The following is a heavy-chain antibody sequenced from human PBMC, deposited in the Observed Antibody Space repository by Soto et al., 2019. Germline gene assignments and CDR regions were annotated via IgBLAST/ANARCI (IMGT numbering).Heavy chain of an antibody. CDR1: GFTFSNYW. CDR2: IKQDGSEE. V-gene: IGHV3-7*01. CDR3: ATLSAYCSNGLCYYYFDY. J-gene: IGHJ4*02. D-gene: IGHD2-8*01. Sequence: PGGSLRLSCAASGFTFSNYWLTWVRQGPGKGLEWVANIKQDGSEEYYMDSVKGRFSISRDNAKNSLYLQMSSLRADDTAVYYCATLSAYCSNGLCYYYFDYWGQGSQVT.